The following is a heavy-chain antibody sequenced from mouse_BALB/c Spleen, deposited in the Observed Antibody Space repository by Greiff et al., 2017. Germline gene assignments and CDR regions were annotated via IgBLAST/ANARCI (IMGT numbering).Heavy chain of an antibody. J-gene: IGHJ2*01. D-gene: IGHD1-3*01. V-gene: IGHV5-17*02. CDR2: ISSGSSTI. Sequence: DVMLVESGGGLVQPGGSRKLSCAASGFTFSSFGMHWARQAPEKGLEWVAYISSGSSTIYYADTVKGRFTISRDNPKNTLFLQMTSLRSEDTAMYYCAREVNYYFDYWGQGTTPTVSS. CDR1: GFTFSSFG. CDR3: AREVNYYFDY.